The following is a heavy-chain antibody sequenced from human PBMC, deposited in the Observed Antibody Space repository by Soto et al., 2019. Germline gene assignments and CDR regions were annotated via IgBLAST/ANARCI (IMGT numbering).Heavy chain of an antibody. CDR2: IYHSGST. V-gene: IGHV4-4*02. CDR1: GGSISSSNW. J-gene: IGHJ6*02. Sequence: SDTLSLTCAVSGGSISSSNWWSWVRQPPGKGREWIGEIYHSGSTNYNPSLKSRVTISVDKSKNQFSLKLSSVTAADTAVYYCARVLLSSSSVYYYYGMDVWCQGTTVTV. CDR3: ARVLLSSSSVYYYYGMDV. D-gene: IGHD6-6*01.